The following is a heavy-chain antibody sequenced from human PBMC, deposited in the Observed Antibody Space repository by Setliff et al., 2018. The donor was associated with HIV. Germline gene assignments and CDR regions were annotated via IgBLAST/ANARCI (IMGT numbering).Heavy chain of an antibody. Sequence: KPSETLSLTCTVSGGSISSYYWSWIRQPPGKGLEWIGYIYYSGSTNYNPSLKSRVTISVDMSKNQFSLKLNSVTAADTAVYHCARGDTYYHDSSGYVKSALDCFDVWGQGTMVTVSS. CDR1: GGSISSYY. CDR2: IYYSGST. D-gene: IGHD3-22*01. J-gene: IGHJ3*01. CDR3: ARGDTYYHDSSGYVKSALDCFDV. V-gene: IGHV4-59*08.